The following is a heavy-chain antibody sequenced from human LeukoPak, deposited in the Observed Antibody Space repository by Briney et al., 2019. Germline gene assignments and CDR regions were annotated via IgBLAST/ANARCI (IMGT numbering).Heavy chain of an antibody. CDR2: IWYDGSNK. J-gene: IGHJ4*02. CDR3: AKAVVTSVGATYFDY. D-gene: IGHD1-26*01. CDR1: GFTFSSYG. Sequence: PGGSLRLSCAASGFTFSSYGMHWVRQAPGKGLEWVAVIWYDGSNKYYADSVKGRFTISRDNSKNTLYLQMNSLRAEDTAVYYCAKAVVTSVGATYFDYWGQGTLVTVSS. V-gene: IGHV3-33*06.